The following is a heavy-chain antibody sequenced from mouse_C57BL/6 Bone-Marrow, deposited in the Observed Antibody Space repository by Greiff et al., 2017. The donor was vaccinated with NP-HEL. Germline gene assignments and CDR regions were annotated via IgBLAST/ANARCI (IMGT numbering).Heavy chain of an antibody. Sequence: QVQLKQPGAELVKPGASVKMSCKASGYTFTSYWITWVKQRPGQGLEWIGDIYPGSGSTNYNEKFKSKATLTVDTSSSTAYMQLSSLTSEDSAVYYCAGGTTAVATRGYFDVWGTGTTVTVSS. V-gene: IGHV1-55*01. D-gene: IGHD1-1*01. CDR3: AGGTTAVATRGYFDV. CDR2: IYPGSGST. CDR1: GYTFTSYW. J-gene: IGHJ1*03.